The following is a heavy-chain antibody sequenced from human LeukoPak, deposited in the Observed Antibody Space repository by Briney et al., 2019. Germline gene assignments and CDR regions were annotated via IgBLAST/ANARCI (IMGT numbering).Heavy chain of an antibody. CDR3: ATTAHRGDYGDFSFDY. CDR1: GYTLTELS. Sequence: ASVKVSCKVSGYTLTELSMHWVRQAPGKGLEWMGGFDPEDGETIYAQKFQGRVTMTEDTSTDTAYMELSSLRSGDTAVYYCATTAHRGDYGDFSFDYWGQGTLVTVSS. J-gene: IGHJ4*02. CDR2: FDPEDGET. D-gene: IGHD4-17*01. V-gene: IGHV1-24*01.